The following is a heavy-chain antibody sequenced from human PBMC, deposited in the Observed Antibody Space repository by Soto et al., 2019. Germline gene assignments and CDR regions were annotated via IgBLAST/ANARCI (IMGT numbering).Heavy chain of an antibody. J-gene: IGHJ5*02. CDR2: IYHSGRS. V-gene: IGHV4-30-2*01. CDR3: ARVVIINWFDP. D-gene: IGHD3-3*01. Sequence: QLQLQESGSGLVKPSQTLSLTCAVSGGSISSGGYSWSWIRQPPGKGLEWIGYIYHSGRSYYNPSLKSRVTISVDRSKNQFFLKLSSVTAADTAVYYCARVVIINWFDPWGQGTLVTVSS. CDR1: GGSISSGGYS.